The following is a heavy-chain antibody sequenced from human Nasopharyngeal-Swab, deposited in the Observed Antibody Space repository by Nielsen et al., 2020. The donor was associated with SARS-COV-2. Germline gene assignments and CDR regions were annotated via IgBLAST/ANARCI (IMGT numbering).Heavy chain of an antibody. J-gene: IGHJ5*02. CDR2: IYYSGST. CDR3: ARQIWLRFSWFDP. Sequence: SETRSLTCTVSGGSISSSSYYWGWIRQPPGKGLEWIGSIYYSGSTYYNPSLKSRVTISVDTSKNQFSLKLSPVTAADTAVYYCARQIWLRFSWFDPWGQGTLVTVSS. V-gene: IGHV4-39*01. CDR1: GGSISSSSYY. D-gene: IGHD5-12*01.